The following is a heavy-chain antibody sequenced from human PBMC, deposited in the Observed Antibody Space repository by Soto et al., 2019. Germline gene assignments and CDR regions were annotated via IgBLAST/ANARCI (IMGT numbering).Heavy chain of an antibody. CDR1: GGSIISSHW. CDR3: ASSGGGEDY. V-gene: IGHV4-4*02. D-gene: IGHD3-16*01. J-gene: IGHJ4*02. CDR2: IYHSGST. Sequence: QVQLQESGPGLVKPSGTLSLSCAVSGGSIISSHWWTWVRQPPGKGLEWIGEIYHSGSTNYNPSLKSRVTISVDTSRNQFSLNLSFVTAPDTAVYYCASSGGGEDYWGQGILVTVSS.